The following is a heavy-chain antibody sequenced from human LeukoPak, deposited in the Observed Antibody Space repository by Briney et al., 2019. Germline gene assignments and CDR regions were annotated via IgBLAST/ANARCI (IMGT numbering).Heavy chain of an antibody. CDR2: IFSGDSDT. V-gene: IGHV5-51*01. CDR1: GYGFTSYW. Sequence: GASLQISSKGSGYGFTSYWISCVRRMPGKGRVWMGGIFSGDSDTRYSPSLQGQVTISADKSITTAYLQWSRLKASDTAMYYCASADGPSFDYWGQGTLVTVSS. CDR3: ASADGPSFDY. J-gene: IGHJ4*02.